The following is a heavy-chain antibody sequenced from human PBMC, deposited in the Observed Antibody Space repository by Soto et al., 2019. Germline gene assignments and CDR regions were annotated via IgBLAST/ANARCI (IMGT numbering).Heavy chain of an antibody. V-gene: IGHV4-59*01. D-gene: IGHD4-17*01. Sequence: PSETLSLTCTVSGGSISSYYWSWIRQPPGKGLEWIGYIYYSGSTNHNPSLKSRVTISVDTSKNQFSLKLSSVTAADTAVYYCAREVVTTNYYYGMDVWGQGTTVTVSS. J-gene: IGHJ6*02. CDR2: IYYSGST. CDR3: AREVVTTNYYYGMDV. CDR1: GGSISSYY.